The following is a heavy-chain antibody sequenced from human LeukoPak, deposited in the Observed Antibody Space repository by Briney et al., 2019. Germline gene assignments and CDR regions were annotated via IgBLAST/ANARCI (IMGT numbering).Heavy chain of an antibody. Sequence: GGSLRLSCAASGFTFSSYGMHWVRQAPGKGLEWVAVIWYDGSNKYYADSVKGRFTISRDNSKNTLYLQMNSLRAEDTAVYYCARDTGSGSYGAFDIWGKGTMVTVSS. CDR2: IWYDGSNK. V-gene: IGHV3-33*01. CDR3: ARDTGSGSYGAFDI. J-gene: IGHJ3*02. D-gene: IGHD3-10*01. CDR1: GFTFSSYG.